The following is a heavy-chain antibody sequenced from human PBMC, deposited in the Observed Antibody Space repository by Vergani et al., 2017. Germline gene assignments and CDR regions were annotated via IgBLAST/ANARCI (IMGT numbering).Heavy chain of an antibody. CDR3: AKDLRAATHRHHYYYGMDV. D-gene: IGHD3-16*02. CDR2: IRYDGSNK. CDR1: GFTFSSYG. Sequence: VQLVESGGGLVQPGGSLRLSCAASGFTFSSYGMHWVRQAPGKGLEWVAFIRYDGSNKYYADSVKGRFTISRDNSKNTLYLQMNSLRAEDTAVYYCAKDLRAATHRHHYYYGMDVWGQGTTVTVSS. V-gene: IGHV3-30*02. J-gene: IGHJ6*02.